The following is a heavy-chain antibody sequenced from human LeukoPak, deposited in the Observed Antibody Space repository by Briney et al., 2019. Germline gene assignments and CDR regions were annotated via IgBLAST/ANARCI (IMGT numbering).Heavy chain of an antibody. J-gene: IGHJ1*01. CDR2: INHSGST. Sequence: SETLSLTCAVYGGSFSGYYWSWIRQPPGKGLEWIGEINHSGSTNYNPSLKSRVTISVDTSKNQFSLKLSSVTAADTAVYFCAKDDGWGRYKHWGQGTLVTVSS. CDR3: AKDDGWGRYKH. D-gene: IGHD3-16*01. V-gene: IGHV4-34*01. CDR1: GGSFSGYY.